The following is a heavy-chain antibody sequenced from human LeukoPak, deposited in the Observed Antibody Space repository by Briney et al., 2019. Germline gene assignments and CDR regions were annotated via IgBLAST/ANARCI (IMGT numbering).Heavy chain of an antibody. CDR2: INPNSGGT. J-gene: IGHJ4*02. Sequence: AASVKVSCKASGYTFTGYYMHWVRQAPGQGLEWMGWINPNSGGTNYAQKFQGRVTMTRDTSISTAYMELSRLRSDDTAVYYCARDYGGNSKVFDYWGQGTLVTVSS. D-gene: IGHD4-23*01. V-gene: IGHV1-2*02. CDR3: ARDYGGNSKVFDY. CDR1: GYTFTGYY.